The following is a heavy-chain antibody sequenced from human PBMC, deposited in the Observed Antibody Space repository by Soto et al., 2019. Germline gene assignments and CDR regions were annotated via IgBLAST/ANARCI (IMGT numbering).Heavy chain of an antibody. D-gene: IGHD1-26*01. V-gene: IGHV1-46*01. CDR3: ARDPTNSGSYYGDYYYGMDV. Sequence: VASVKVSCKASGYTFTSYYMHWVRQAPGQGLEWMGIINPSGGSTSYAQKFQGRVTMTRDTSTSTVYMELSSLRSEDTAVYYCARDPTNSGSYYGDYYYGMDVWGQGTTVTVSS. J-gene: IGHJ6*02. CDR1: GYTFTSYY. CDR2: INPSGGST.